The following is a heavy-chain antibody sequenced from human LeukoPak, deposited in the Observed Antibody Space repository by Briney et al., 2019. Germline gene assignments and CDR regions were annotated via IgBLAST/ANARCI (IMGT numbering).Heavy chain of an antibody. CDR2: IKEDGSEK. CDR3: ARDRYDYVWGSYPDY. D-gene: IGHD3-16*02. CDR1: GFTFSSYW. Sequence: GGSLRLSCAASGFTFSSYWMSWVRQAPGKGLEWVANIKEDGSEKNYVDSVKGRFTISRDNAKDSLYLQMNSLRAGDTAVYYCARDRYDYVWGSYPDYWGQGTLVTVSS. J-gene: IGHJ4*02. V-gene: IGHV3-7*01.